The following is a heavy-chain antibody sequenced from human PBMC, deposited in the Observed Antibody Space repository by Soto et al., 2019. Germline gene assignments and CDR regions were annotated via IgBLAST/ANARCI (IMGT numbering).Heavy chain of an antibody. V-gene: IGHV3-30*18. CDR2: ISYDGSNK. CDR3: AKDLIQLWLLLNYYYYGMDV. Sequence: GGSXRLSCAASGFTFSSYGMHWVRQAPGKGLEWVAVISYDGSNKYYADSVKGRFTISRDNSKNTLYLQMNSLRAEDTAVYYCAKDLIQLWLLLNYYYYGMDVWGQGTTVTVSS. CDR1: GFTFSSYG. J-gene: IGHJ6*02. D-gene: IGHD5-18*01.